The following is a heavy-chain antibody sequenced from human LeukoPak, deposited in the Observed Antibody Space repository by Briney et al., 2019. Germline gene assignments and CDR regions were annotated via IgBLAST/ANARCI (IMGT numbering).Heavy chain of an antibody. J-gene: IGHJ4*02. D-gene: IGHD3-10*01. CDR3: ARNRGGSGSPLLL. CDR1: GFTFSSYE. V-gene: IGHV3-48*03. Sequence: PGGSLRLSCATSGFTFSSYEMNWVRQAPGKGPEWVSSISSSGGSIYYADSVKGRFTISRDNTENSLYLQMNSLRAEDTAVYHCARNRGGSGSPLLLWGQGTLVTVSS. CDR2: ISSSGGSI.